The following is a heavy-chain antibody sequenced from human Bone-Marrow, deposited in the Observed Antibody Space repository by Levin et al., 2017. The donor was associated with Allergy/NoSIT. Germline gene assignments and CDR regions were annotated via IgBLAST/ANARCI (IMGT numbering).Heavy chain of an antibody. J-gene: IGHJ3*02. CDR3: ARDRSVMVRGVDAFDI. CDR2: ISFDGSNK. D-gene: IGHD3-10*01. V-gene: IGHV3-30-3*01. Sequence: TGGSLRLSCAASGFTFSTYAMHWVRQAPGKGLEWVAVISFDGSNKYYADSVRGRFTISRDNSKNTLYLQMNSLRAEDTAVYYCARDRSVMVRGVDAFDIWGQGTMVTVSS. CDR1: GFTFSTYA.